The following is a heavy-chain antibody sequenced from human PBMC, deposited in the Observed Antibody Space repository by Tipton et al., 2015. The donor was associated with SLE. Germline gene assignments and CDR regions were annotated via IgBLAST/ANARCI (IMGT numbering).Heavy chain of an antibody. J-gene: IGHJ4*02. CDR1: GFTFSSYE. V-gene: IGHV3-23*01. Sequence: SLRLSCAASGFTFSSYEMNWVRQAPGKGLEWVSAISGSGGSTYYADSVKGRFTISRDNSKNTLYLQMNSLRAEDTAVYYCAKDSGQQLAAFDYWGQGTLVTVSS. CDR3: AKDSGQQLAAFDY. D-gene: IGHD6-13*01. CDR2: ISGSGGST.